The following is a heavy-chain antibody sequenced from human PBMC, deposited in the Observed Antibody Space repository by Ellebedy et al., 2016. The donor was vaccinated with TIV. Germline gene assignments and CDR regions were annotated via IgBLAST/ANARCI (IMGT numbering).Heavy chain of an antibody. V-gene: IGHV4-59*12. CDR1: GGSFSGYY. D-gene: IGHD3-3*01. CDR2: MSSSGNT. J-gene: IGHJ4*02. CDR3: ASTQYIGFWVY. Sequence: MPGGSLRLSCAVYGGSFSGYYWSWIRQPPGKGLEWIGYMSSSGNTNYNPSLKSRVTTSMDTSNNQFPLKLSFVTAADTPVYYCASTQYIGFWVYWGQGTLVTVSS.